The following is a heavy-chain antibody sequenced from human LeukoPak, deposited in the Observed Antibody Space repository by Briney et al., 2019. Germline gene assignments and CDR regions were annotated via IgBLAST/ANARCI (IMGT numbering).Heavy chain of an antibody. D-gene: IGHD3-10*01. J-gene: IGHJ4*02. CDR1: GGSFSGYY. CDR3: ARHYYSSGSFDY. V-gene: IGHV4-34*01. CDR2: INHSGST. Sequence: KPSETLSLTCAVYGGSFSGYYWSWIRQPPGKGLEWIGEINHSGSTNYNPSLKSRVTISVDTSKNQFSLKLSSVTAADTAVYYCARHYYSSGSFDYWGQGTLSPSPQ.